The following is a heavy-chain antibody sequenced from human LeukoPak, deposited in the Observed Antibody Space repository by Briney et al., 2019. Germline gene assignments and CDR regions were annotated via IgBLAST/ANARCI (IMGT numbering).Heavy chain of an antibody. CDR2: INHSGST. CDR3: ARGVWGYDFWSGYYMGSYFDY. D-gene: IGHD3-3*01. V-gene: IGHV4-34*01. Sequence: GSLRLSCAVYGGSFSGYYWSWIRQPPGKGLEWIGEINHSGSTNYNPSLKSRVTISVDTSKNQFSLKLSSVTAADTAVYYCARGVWGYDFWSGYYMGSYFDYWGQGTLVTVSS. CDR1: GGSFSGYY. J-gene: IGHJ4*02.